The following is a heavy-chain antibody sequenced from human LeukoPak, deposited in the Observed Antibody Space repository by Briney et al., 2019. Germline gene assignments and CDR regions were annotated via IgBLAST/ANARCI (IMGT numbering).Heavy chain of an antibody. V-gene: IGHV4-30-4*08. D-gene: IGHD2-2*01. CDR1: GGSISSGDYY. Sequence: SETLSLTCTVSGGSISSGDYYWSWIRQPPGKGLEWIGYIYYSGSTYYNPSLKSRVTISVDTSKNQFSLKLSSVTAADTAVYYCARGMGGYCSSTSCPLDDAFDIWGQGTMVTVSS. CDR2: IYYSGST. CDR3: ARGMGGYCSSTSCPLDDAFDI. J-gene: IGHJ3*02.